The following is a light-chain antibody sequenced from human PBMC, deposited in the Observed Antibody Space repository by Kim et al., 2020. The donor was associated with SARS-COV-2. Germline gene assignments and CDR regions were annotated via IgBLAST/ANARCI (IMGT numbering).Light chain of an antibody. CDR2: DAS. CDR3: QQHSNWPLT. CDR1: QSVSSS. V-gene: IGKV3-11*01. J-gene: IGKJ4*01. Sequence: EIVLTQSPATLSLSPGERATLSCRASQSVSSSLAWYQQLPGQAPRLLIYDASSRATGTPARFSGSGSGTDFSLTIRSLEPEDFAIYYCQQHSNWPLTFGGGTKLEI.